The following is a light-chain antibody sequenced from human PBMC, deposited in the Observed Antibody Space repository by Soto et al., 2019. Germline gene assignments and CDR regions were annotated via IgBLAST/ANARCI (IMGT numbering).Light chain of an antibody. Sequence: DIQMTQSPSSLSASVGDRVTITCRASQSISSYLNWYQQKPGKAPKLLIYAASSLQSGVPSRFSGSGSGTDSSLTISSLQPEDFAPYYCQQTYSTPQGFGQGTKVEIK. CDR3: QQTYSTPQG. CDR2: AAS. J-gene: IGKJ1*01. CDR1: QSISSY. V-gene: IGKV1-39*01.